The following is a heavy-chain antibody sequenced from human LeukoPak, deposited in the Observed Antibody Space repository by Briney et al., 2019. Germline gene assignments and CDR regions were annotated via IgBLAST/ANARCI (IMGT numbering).Heavy chain of an antibody. CDR1: GGSISSYY. Sequence: SETLSLTCTVSGGSISSYYWSWIRQPPGKGLEWIGYIYYSGSTNYNPSLKSRVTISVDTSKNQFSLRLSSVTAADTAVYYCARELSVPSSSSRYYSMDVWGQGTTVTVSS. J-gene: IGHJ6*02. D-gene: IGHD6-6*01. V-gene: IGHV4-59*01. CDR2: IYYSGST. CDR3: ARELSVPSSSSRYYSMDV.